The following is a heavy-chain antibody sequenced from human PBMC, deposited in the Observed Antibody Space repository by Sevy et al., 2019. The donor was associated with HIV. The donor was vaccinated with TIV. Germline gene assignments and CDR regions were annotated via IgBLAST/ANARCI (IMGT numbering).Heavy chain of an antibody. CDR2: ISYDGSNK. J-gene: IGHJ4*02. CDR3: AKAARMAAAGTSYFDY. V-gene: IGHV3-30*18. CDR1: GFTFSSYG. Sequence: GGSLRLSCAASGFTFSSYGMHWVRQAPGKGLEWVAVISYDGSNKYYADSVKGRFTISRDNSKNTLYLQMNSLRAEDTAVYYCAKAARMAAAGTSYFDYWGQGTLVTVSS. D-gene: IGHD6-13*01.